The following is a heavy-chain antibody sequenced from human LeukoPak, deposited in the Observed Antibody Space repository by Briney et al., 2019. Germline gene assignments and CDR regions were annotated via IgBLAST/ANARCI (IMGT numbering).Heavy chain of an antibody. CDR1: GYTFTGYY. Sequence: ASVKVSCKASGYTFTGYYMHWVREAPRQGLEWMGWINPNSGGTNYAQKFQGRVTMTRDTSISTAYMELSRLRSDDTAVYYCARELLAAAVPLGYFDYWGQGTLVTVSS. V-gene: IGHV1-2*02. J-gene: IGHJ4*02. D-gene: IGHD6-13*01. CDR3: ARELLAAAVPLGYFDY. CDR2: INPNSGGT.